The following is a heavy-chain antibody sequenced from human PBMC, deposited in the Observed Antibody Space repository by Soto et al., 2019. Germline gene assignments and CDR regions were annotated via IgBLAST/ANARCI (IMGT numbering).Heavy chain of an antibody. CDR1: GYTFKSYD. CDR3: ARKGYIGNFAMDV. D-gene: IGHD5-12*01. CDR2: ISGHNGKA. V-gene: IGHV1-18*04. J-gene: IGHJ6*02. Sequence: ASVKVSCKXSGYTFKSYDVMWVRKAPGQGLEWMGWISGHNGKADYAENFQGRVIMTTDTSTATASMDLRGLRSDDTAVYYCARKGYIGNFAMDVWGQGTTVTVSS.